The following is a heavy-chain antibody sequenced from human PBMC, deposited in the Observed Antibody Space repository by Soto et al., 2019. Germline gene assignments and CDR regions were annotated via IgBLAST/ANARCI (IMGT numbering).Heavy chain of an antibody. CDR2: SHDGGNA. D-gene: IGHD1-1*01. V-gene: IGHV4-39*01. CDR1: GGSITTYNLF. J-gene: IGHJ4*02. Sequence: QWQLQESGPGLVGPSETLSLTCTVSGGSITTYNLFWAWVRQPPGKGLEWIESSHDGGNAYYSPSLSTPVTISRDASDNRASLEMTSVPAADTAVYYCARINATLDLWGQGTLVTVSS. CDR3: ARINATLDL.